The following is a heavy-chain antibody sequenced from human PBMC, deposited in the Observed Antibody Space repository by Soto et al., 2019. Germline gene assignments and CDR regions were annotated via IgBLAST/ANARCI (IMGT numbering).Heavy chain of an antibody. V-gene: IGHV4-59*12. CDR1: GGSIRSSY. CDR3: AGLYPYESSGYHLNY. CDR2: IYYSGSS. J-gene: IGHJ4*02. Sequence: PSETLSLTCTVSGGSIRSSYWSWLRQPPGKGLEWIGDIYYSGSSDYNPSLKSRVTMSVDTSKNQFSLMLTSVTAADTAVFYCAGLYPYESSGYHLNYWGQGALVTVS. D-gene: IGHD3-22*01.